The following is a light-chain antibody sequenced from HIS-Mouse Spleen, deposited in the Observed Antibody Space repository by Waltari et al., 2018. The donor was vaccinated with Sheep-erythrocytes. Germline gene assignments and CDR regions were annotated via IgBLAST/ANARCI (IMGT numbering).Light chain of an antibody. V-gene: IGLV2-14*01. CDR3: SSYTSSSTYV. CDR1: SSDVGGYNY. J-gene: IGLJ1*01. CDR2: EVS. Sequence: QSALTQPASVSGSPGQSITISCTGTSSDVGGYNYVSWYQQHPGKAPKLMIYEVSHRPSGVSNRFSCSQSGNTASLTISGLQAEDEADYYCSSYTSSSTYVFGTGTKVTVL.